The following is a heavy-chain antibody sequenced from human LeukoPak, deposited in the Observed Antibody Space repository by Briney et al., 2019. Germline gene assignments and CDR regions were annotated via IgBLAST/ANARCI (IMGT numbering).Heavy chain of an antibody. CDR2: IYYSGST. CDR3: ARTFYGDDAFDI. V-gene: IGHV4-30-4*08. Sequence: WVRQAPGKGLEWIGYIYYSGSTYYNPSLKSRVTISVDTSKNQFSLKLSSVTAADTAVYYCARTFYGDDAFDIWGQGTMVTVSS. J-gene: IGHJ3*02. D-gene: IGHD3-10*01.